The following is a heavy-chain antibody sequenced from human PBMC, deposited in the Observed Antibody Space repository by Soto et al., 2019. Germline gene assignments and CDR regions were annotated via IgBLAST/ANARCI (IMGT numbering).Heavy chain of an antibody. CDR1: GGSISGGGYS. J-gene: IGHJ3*02. Sequence: PSETLSLTCAVSGGSISGGGYSWSWIRQPPGKGLEWIGTIYYSGITYYNPSLKSRLTVSVDTSKNQFSLNLGSVTAADTAVYYCARVGGYCSGGSCYMNWSVFDIWGQGTMVTVSS. V-gene: IGHV4-30-2*03. D-gene: IGHD2-15*01. CDR2: IYYSGIT. CDR3: ARVGGYCSGGSCYMNWSVFDI.